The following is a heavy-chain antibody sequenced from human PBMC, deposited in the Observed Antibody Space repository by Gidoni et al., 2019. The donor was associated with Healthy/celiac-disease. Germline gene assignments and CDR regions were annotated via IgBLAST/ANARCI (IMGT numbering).Heavy chain of an antibody. CDR2: ISSSSSYT. J-gene: IGHJ3*02. Sequence: CAASGFTFSDYYMSWIRQAPGKGLEWVSYISSSSSYTNYADSVKGRFTISRDNAKNSLYLQMNSLRAEDTAVYYCARDLVLLWFGELLSGAFDIWGQGTMVTVSS. V-gene: IGHV3-11*06. CDR1: GFTFSDYY. D-gene: IGHD3-10*01. CDR3: ARDLVLLWFGELLSGAFDI.